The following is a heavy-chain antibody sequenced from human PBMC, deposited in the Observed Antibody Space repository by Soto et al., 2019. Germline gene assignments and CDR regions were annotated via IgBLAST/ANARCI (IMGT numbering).Heavy chain of an antibody. CDR1: GFTFSDSA. D-gene: IGHD2-2*01. CDR3: TPARVAGYCSSSSCYAF. V-gene: IGHV3-73*02. CDR2: IRSKANSNTI. Sequence: EVQLVESGGGLVQPGGSLKLSCAASGFTFSDSAIHWVRQASGKGLEWVGRIRSKANSNTIAYAASVKGRFIISRDDSKNTAYLQMNSLKTEDTAVYYCTPARVAGYCSSSSCYAFWGQGTLVTVSS. J-gene: IGHJ4*02.